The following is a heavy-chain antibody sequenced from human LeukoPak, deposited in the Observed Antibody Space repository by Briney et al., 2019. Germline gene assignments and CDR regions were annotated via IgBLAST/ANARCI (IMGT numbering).Heavy chain of an antibody. CDR1: GFTFSSYA. CDR2: ISGSGGST. V-gene: IGHV3-23*01. CDR3: AKSAGYCSGGSCHSEFFQH. J-gene: IGHJ1*01. Sequence: GGSLRLSCAASGFTFSSYAMSWVRQAPGKGLEWVSAISGSGGSTYYADSVKGRFTISRDNSKNTLYLQMNSLRAEDTAVYYCAKSAGYCSGGSCHSEFFQHWGQGTLVNVSS. D-gene: IGHD2-15*01.